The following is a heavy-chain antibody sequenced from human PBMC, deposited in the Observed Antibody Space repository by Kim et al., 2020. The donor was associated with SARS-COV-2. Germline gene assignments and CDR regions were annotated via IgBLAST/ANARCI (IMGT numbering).Heavy chain of an antibody. V-gene: IGHV3-48*02. CDR1: GFNFNIYS. J-gene: IGHJ6*02. CDR2: IRRSSSTI. CDR3: AREDDSGAVYGMDV. Sequence: GGSLRLSCAASGFNFNIYSMNWVRQAPGKGLEWISYIRRSSSTIYYADSVRGRFTISRDDAKNSLYLQMNSLRDDDTAVYYCAREDDSGAVYGMDVWGQGTTVTVSS. D-gene: IGHD3-22*01.